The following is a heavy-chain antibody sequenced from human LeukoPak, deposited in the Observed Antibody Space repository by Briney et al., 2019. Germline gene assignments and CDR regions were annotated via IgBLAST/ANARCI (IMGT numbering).Heavy chain of an antibody. CDR3: VRGRSQPDY. CDR2: ISGYEITT. D-gene: IGHD2-2*01. Sequence: GGSLRLSCIASGFTFHSYAMSWVRQAPGKGLEWVSGISGYEITTYYADFVKGRFTISRDNSKNTLYLQMDSLRAEDTAVYFCVRGRSQPDYWGHGTLVTVSS. J-gene: IGHJ4*01. V-gene: IGHV3-23*01. CDR1: GFTFHSYA.